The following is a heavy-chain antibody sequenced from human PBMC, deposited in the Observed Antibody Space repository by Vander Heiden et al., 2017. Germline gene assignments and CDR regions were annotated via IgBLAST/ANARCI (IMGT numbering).Heavy chain of an antibody. V-gene: IGHV3-33*01. CDR2: IWYDGSNK. D-gene: IGHD5-18*01. J-gene: IGHJ4*02. CDR1: GFTFRSDG. Sequence: QVQLVESGGGVVQPGRSLRLSCAASGFTFRSDGMHWVRQAPGKGLEWVAVIWYDGSNKYYADSVKGRFTISRDNSKNTLYLQMNSLRAEDTAVYYCARGGGYSYGYFDYWGQGTLVTVSS. CDR3: ARGGGYSYGYFDY.